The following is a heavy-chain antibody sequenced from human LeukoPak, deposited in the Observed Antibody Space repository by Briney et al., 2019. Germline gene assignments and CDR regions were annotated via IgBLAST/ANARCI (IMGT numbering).Heavy chain of an antibody. V-gene: IGHV1-69*08. CDR2: IMPFLNTA. CDR1: GGTFSNYS. CDR3: ARDVDYDYTWGSYPA. J-gene: IGHJ5*02. Sequence: GASVKVSCKASGGTFSNYSISWVRQAPGQGLEWMGSIMPFLNTATYALKFQGRVTITADTSTSTAYMELSSLRSEDTAMYYCARDVDYDYTWGSYPAWGRGTLVTVSS. D-gene: IGHD3-16*01.